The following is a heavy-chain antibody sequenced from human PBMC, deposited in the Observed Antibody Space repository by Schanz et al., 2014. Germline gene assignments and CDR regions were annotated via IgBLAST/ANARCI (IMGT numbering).Heavy chain of an antibody. CDR3: ARGRGFYDY. CDR2: IIPILGIA. J-gene: IGHJ4*02. CDR1: GGTFSSDT. Sequence: QVHLVQSGAEVKKPGSSVKVSCKASGGTFSSDTFSWMRQAPGQGLEWMGKIIPILGIATYAQKFQGRVSITADTSTNTAYMELSSLTSEDTAVHYCARGRGFYDYWGQGTLVTVSS. V-gene: IGHV1-69*02. D-gene: IGHD3-10*01.